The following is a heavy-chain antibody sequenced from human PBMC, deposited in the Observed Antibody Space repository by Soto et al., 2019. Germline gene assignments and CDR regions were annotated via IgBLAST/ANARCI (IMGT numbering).Heavy chain of an antibody. CDR3: AKDGVLRFLEWLLSPLDYGMDV. J-gene: IGHJ6*02. Sequence: GGSLRLSCAASGFTFSSYGMHWVRQAPGKGLEWVAVISYDGSNKYYADSVKGRFTISRDNSKNTQYLQMNSIRAEDTAVYYCAKDGVLRFLEWLLSPLDYGMDVWGQGTTVTVSS. CDR2: ISYDGSNK. CDR1: GFTFSSYG. D-gene: IGHD3-3*01. V-gene: IGHV3-30*18.